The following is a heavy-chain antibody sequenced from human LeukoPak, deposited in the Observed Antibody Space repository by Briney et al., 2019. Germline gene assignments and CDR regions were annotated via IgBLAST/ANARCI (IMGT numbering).Heavy chain of an antibody. Sequence: ASVKVSCKASGGTFSSYAISWVRQAPGQGLEWMGGIIPIFGTANYAQKFQGRVTITADKSTSTAYMELSSLRSEDTAVYYCASGNGDYAPHWFDPWGQGTLVTVSS. CDR1: GGTFSSYA. CDR2: IIPIFGTA. J-gene: IGHJ5*02. CDR3: ASGNGDYAPHWFDP. V-gene: IGHV1-69*06. D-gene: IGHD4-17*01.